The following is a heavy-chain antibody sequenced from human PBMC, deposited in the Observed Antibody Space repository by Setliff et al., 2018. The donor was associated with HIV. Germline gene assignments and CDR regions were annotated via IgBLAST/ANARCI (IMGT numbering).Heavy chain of an antibody. V-gene: IGHV1-46*01. CDR2: INPSGGST. J-gene: IGHJ4*02. CDR3: ASVGERWLQFYYFDN. D-gene: IGHD5-12*01. CDR1: GYTFTTYY. Sequence: ASVKVSCKASGYTFTTYYIHWVRQAPGQGLEWLGVINPSGGSTSYAQKFQGRVTMTRGTSTGTVYMELRSLRSEDTAVYYCASVGERWLQFYYFDNWGQGTLVTVSS.